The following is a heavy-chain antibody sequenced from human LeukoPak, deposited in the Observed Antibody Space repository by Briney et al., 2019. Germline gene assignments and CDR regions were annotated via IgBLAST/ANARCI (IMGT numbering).Heavy chain of an antibody. CDR3: ARHKPTGSYPLEL. D-gene: IGHD3-10*01. Sequence: PSETLSLTCTVSGGSIRRYFWNWLRQTPGKGLEWIGHINYSGSTNYNPSLKSRLTISVDTSTSQLSLKLSSVTAADTAVYYCARHKPTGSYPLELWGQGTLVTVSS. J-gene: IGHJ4*02. CDR1: GGSIRRYF. V-gene: IGHV4-59*08. CDR2: INYSGST.